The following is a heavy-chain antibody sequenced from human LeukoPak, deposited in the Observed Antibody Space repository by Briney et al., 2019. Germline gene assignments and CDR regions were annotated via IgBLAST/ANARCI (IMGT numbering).Heavy chain of an antibody. CDR2: INQDGSEK. J-gene: IGHJ5*02. CDR1: GFTFSTYW. V-gene: IGHV3-7*01. D-gene: IGHD6-19*01. CDR3: ARGSGRDWFDP. Sequence: GGSLRLSCAASGFTFSTYWMSWVRQAPGKGLEWVANINQDGSEKYCVDSVKGRFTISRDNAKNSLYLQMNSLRADGTAVYYCARGSGRDWFDPWGQGTLVTVSS.